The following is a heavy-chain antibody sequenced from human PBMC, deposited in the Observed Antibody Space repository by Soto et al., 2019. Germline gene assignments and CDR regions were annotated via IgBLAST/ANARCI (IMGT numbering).Heavy chain of an antibody. J-gene: IGHJ4*02. D-gene: IGHD5-18*01. CDR1: GYTFTSYG. CDR3: ARTYTDSYGPRPFDY. Sequence: GASVKVSCKASGYTFTSYGISWVRQAPGQGLEWMGWISAYNGNTNYAQKLQGRVAMTTDTSTSTAYMELRSLRSDDTAVYYCARTYTDSYGPRPFDYWGQGTLVTVSS. V-gene: IGHV1-18*01. CDR2: ISAYNGNT.